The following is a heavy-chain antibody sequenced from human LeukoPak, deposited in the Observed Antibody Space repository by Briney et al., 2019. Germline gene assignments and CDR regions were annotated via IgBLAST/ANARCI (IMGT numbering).Heavy chain of an antibody. CDR3: ARSPYDFWSGSYYFDY. D-gene: IGHD3-3*01. V-gene: IGHV4-4*07. CDR1: AGSISSYY. Sequence: SETLSLTCTVPAGSISSYYWSWIRQPAGKGLEWIGRIYTSGSTNYNPSLKSRVTISVDKSKNQFSLKLSSVTAADAAVYYCARSPYDFWSGSYYFDYWGQGTLVTVSS. J-gene: IGHJ4*02. CDR2: IYTSGST.